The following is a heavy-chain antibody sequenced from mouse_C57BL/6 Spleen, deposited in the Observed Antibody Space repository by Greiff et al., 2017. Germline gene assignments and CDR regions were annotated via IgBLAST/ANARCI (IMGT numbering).Heavy chain of an antibody. V-gene: IGHV1-15*01. CDR3: TSFYGNSSMDY. CDR2: IDPETGGT. CDR1: GYTFTDYE. J-gene: IGHJ4*01. Sequence: QVQLQQSGAELVRPGASVTLSCKASGYTFTDYEMHWVKQTPVHGLEWIGAIDPETGGTSYNQKFKGKAILTADKSSSTAYMELRSLTSEDCAVYYCTSFYGNSSMDYWGQGTSVTVSS. D-gene: IGHD2-1*01.